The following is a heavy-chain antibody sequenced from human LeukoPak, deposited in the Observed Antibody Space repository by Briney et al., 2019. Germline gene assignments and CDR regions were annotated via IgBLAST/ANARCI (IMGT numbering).Heavy chain of an antibody. J-gene: IGHJ6*03. Sequence: GGSLRLSCAASGFTFSSYDMHWAPQAPAKGLEWVTDISYEGSNKYYADSVKGRFTIPRDNSKNTLYLQMNSLRAEDTAVYYCAKSHYDFWSGWRGRGYYMDVWGKGTTVTVSS. V-gene: IGHV3-30*18. CDR1: GFTFSSYD. CDR2: ISYEGSNK. D-gene: IGHD3-3*01. CDR3: AKSHYDFWSGWRGRGYYMDV.